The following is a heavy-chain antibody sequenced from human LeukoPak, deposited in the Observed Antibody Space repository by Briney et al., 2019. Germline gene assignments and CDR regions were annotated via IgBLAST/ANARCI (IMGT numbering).Heavy chain of an antibody. V-gene: IGHV3-7*01. J-gene: IGHJ4*02. CDR3: ARDPDSGSYHHPYSFDY. Sequence: GGTPRPSSAASGFTFSSDGMSWVGPAPGQGLEWVANRKQDGGEKYSVDSVKGRFTISRGNAKSSLYLPMNSLRAEDTAVSYCARDPDSGSYHHPYSFDYWGQGTLVTVSS. D-gene: IGHD1-26*01. CDR1: GFTFSSDG. CDR2: RKQDGGEK.